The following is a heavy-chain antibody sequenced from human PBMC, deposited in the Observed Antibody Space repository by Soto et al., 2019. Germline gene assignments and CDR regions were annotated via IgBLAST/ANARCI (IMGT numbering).Heavy chain of an antibody. V-gene: IGHV1-69*01. J-gene: IGHJ6*02. CDR3: ARPYSSSWTNYYYYGMDV. CDR2: IIPIFCTA. D-gene: IGHD6-13*01. CDR1: GGTFSSYA. Sequence: QVQLVQSGAEVKKPGSSVKVSCKASGGTFSSYAISWVRQAPGQGLEWMGGIIPIFCTANYAQKFQGRVTITADESTSTAYMELSSLRSEDTAVYYCARPYSSSWTNYYYYGMDVWGQGTTVTVSS.